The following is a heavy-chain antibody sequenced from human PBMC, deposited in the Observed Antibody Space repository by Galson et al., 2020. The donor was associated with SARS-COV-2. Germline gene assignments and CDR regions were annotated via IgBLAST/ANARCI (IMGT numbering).Heavy chain of an antibody. Sequence: GESLKTPCAASGFTFSSYAMHWVRQAPGKGLAWVAVISYDGSHQYYADSVEGRFTISRDNSKNTLYLQMNSLRAEDTAVYYCAREDIVGATFDFWGEGTLVTVSS. V-gene: IGHV3-30*04. CDR2: ISYDGSHQ. D-gene: IGHD1-26*01. CDR3: AREDIVGATFDF. CDR1: GFTFSSYA. J-gene: IGHJ4*02.